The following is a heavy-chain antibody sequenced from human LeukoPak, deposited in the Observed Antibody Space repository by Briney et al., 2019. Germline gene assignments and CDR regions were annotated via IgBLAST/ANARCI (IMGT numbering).Heavy chain of an antibody. V-gene: IGHV3-7*01. CDR3: ARPRVPDS. CDR2: ISLDGSET. J-gene: IGHJ4*02. Sequence: PGGPLRLSCAASGFTFSSSWMSWVRQAPGKGLEWVANISLDGSETNYVDSVKGRFTISRDNAKNSLYLQMNSLRAEDTAVYYCARPRVPDSWGQGTLVIVSS. CDR1: GFTFSSSW.